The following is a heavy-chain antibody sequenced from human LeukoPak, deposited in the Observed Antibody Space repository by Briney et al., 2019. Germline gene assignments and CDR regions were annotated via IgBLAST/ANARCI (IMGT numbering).Heavy chain of an antibody. CDR1: GGSISNYY. J-gene: IGHJ4*02. D-gene: IGHD6-13*01. CDR2: IYNSGST. Sequence: PSETLSLTCSVSGGSISNYYWSWIRQSPGKGPEWIGYIYNSGSTNYNPSLKSRVTISLDTSKKQFSLKLTSVTAADTAVYYCATYIAAVGTLGYWGQGTLVTVSS. CDR3: ATYIAAVGTLGY. V-gene: IGHV4-59*08.